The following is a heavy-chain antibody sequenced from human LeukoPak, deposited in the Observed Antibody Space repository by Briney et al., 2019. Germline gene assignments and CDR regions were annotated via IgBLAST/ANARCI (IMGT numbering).Heavy chain of an antibody. CDR2: INSDGSST. Sequence: GGSLRLSCAASGFTFSSYWMHWVRQAPGKGLVWVSRINSDGSSTSYADSVKGRFTISRGNAKNTLYLQMNSLRAEDTAVYYCARERYSSGWYYGYWGQGTLVTVSS. J-gene: IGHJ4*02. V-gene: IGHV3-74*01. CDR3: ARERYSSGWYYGY. CDR1: GFTFSSYW. D-gene: IGHD6-19*01.